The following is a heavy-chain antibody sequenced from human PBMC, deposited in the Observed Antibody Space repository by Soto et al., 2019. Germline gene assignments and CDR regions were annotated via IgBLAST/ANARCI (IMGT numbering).Heavy chain of an antibody. CDR2: IYPGDSDT. CDR1: GYSLTSYW. CDR3: ARSYLRQTYYYYGMDV. V-gene: IGHV5-51*07. D-gene: IGHD3-10*01. Sequence: PGGSLKISSNGSGYSLTSYWIGWVHQMPGKGLEWMGIIYPGDSDTRYSPSFQGQVTISADKSISTAYLQWSSLKASDTAMYYCARSYLRQTYYYYGMDVWRQGTTVIVSS. J-gene: IGHJ6*02.